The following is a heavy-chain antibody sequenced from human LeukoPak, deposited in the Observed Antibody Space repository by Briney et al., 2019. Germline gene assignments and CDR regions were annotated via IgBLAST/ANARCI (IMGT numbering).Heavy chain of an antibody. Sequence: SETLSLTCTVSGGSISSSGYYWGWIRQPPGKGLEWIGSIYYSGSTYYNPSLKSRVTISVDTSKNQFSLKLSSVTAADTAVYYCASTIAAASPSHPPWGQGTLVTVSS. CDR3: ASTIAAASPSHPP. D-gene: IGHD6-13*01. V-gene: IGHV4-39*07. J-gene: IGHJ5*02. CDR2: IYYSGST. CDR1: GGSISSSGYY.